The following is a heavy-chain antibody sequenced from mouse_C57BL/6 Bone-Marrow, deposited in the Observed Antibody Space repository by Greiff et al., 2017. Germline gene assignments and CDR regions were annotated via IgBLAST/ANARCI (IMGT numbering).Heavy chain of an antibody. CDR3: ARQTAQATFDY. CDR2: ISNGGGST. CDR1: GFTFSDYY. D-gene: IGHD3-2*02. J-gene: IGHJ2*01. Sequence: EVKLVESGGGLVQPGGSLKLSCAASGFTFSDYYMYWVRQTPEKRLEWVAYISNGGGSTYYPDTVKGRFTISRDNAKNTLYLQMSRLKSEDTAMYYCARQTAQATFDYWGQGTTLTVAS. V-gene: IGHV5-12*01.